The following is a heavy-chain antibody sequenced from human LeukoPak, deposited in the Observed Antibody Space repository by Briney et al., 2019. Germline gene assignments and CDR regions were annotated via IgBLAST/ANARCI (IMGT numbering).Heavy chain of an antibody. CDR3: ARDSDSGYGPFAS. Sequence: GGSPRLSCAASGFTVSNNYMSWVRQAPGKGLEWVSVIHSGGTTNYADSVQGRLTISRDNSKTTVYLHMHSVRAEDMAVFYCARDSDSGYGPFASWGQGTLVTVSS. CDR2: IHSGGTT. D-gene: IGHD5-12*01. CDR1: GFTVSNNY. V-gene: IGHV3-53*01. J-gene: IGHJ4*02.